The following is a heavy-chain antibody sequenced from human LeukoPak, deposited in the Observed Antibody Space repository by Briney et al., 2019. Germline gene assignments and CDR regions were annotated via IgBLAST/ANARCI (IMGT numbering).Heavy chain of an antibody. V-gene: IGHV3-48*03. CDR2: ISSSGSTI. CDR1: GFTLSNYE. CDR3: ARDRLLLWFGELSNYYYYGMEV. Sequence: PGGSLKLSCAASGFTLSNYEMNRVRQAPGKGLEWVSYISSSGSTIYYADSVKGRFTISRDNAKNSLYLQMNSLRAEDTAVYYCARDRLLLWFGELSNYYYYGMEVWGKGTTVTASS. J-gene: IGHJ6*04. D-gene: IGHD3-10*01.